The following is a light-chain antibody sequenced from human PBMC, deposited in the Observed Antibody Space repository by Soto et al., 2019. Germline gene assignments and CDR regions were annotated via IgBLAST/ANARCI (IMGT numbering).Light chain of an antibody. V-gene: IGKV1-5*01. Sequence: DIQMTQSPSTLSASVGDRVTITCRASQNIGRYLAWYQKKPGEAPKLLIYDASTLQSGVPSRFSGSGSGTEFTLSISGLQADDFATYYCQHYRGLSSFGPGTTVDIK. CDR2: DAS. J-gene: IGKJ3*01. CDR3: QHYRGLSS. CDR1: QNIGRY.